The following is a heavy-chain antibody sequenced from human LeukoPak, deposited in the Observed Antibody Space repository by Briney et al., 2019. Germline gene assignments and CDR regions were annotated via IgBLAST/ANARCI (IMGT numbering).Heavy chain of an antibody. D-gene: IGHD3-10*01. J-gene: IGHJ4*02. CDR3: ATLKGWYGEGCFDY. Sequence: GGSLRLSCAASGVTVSTIYMGWVRQAPGKGLDWVSVIYPDGNAYYAGAVKGRFTISSDSSANTLFLQMNSLRAEDTAVYYCATLKGWYGEGCFDYWGQGTLVTVSS. V-gene: IGHV3-53*01. CDR2: IYPDGNA. CDR1: GVTVSTIY.